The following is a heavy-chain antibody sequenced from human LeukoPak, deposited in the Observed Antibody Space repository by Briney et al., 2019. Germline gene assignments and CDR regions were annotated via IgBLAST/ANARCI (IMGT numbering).Heavy chain of an antibody. Sequence: PSETLTLTCTVSGGSISSYYWSWIRQPAGKGLEWIGRIYTSGSTNYNPSLKSRVTMSVDTSKNQFSLKLSSVTAADTAVYYCARVWGVETYYYFDYWGQGTLVTVSS. CDR2: IYTSGST. CDR3: ARVWGVETYYYFDY. D-gene: IGHD7-27*01. CDR1: GGSISSYY. V-gene: IGHV4-4*07. J-gene: IGHJ4*02.